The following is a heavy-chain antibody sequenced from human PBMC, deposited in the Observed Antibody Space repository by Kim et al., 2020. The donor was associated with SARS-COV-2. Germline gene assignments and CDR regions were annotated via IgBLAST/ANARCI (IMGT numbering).Heavy chain of an antibody. J-gene: IGHJ3*02. D-gene: IGHD6-19*01. V-gene: IGHV3-11*06. Sequence: YAKYVKGRFTNSRDNAKNSLYLGIKCLRAEDTGVYYCTRDGIAVAGTFDIWGQGTMVTVSS. CDR3: TRDGIAVAGTFDI.